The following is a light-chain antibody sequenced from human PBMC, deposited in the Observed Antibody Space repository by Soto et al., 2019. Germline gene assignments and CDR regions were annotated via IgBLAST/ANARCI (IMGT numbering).Light chain of an antibody. Sequence: QSVLTQPPSASGTPGQRVTISCSGSSYNIGSNYVYWYQQLPGTAPKLLIYRNNQRPSGVPDRFSGSKSGTSASLAISGLRSEDEADYYCAAWHDSLSAAAVFGGGTQLTVL. CDR1: SYNIGSNY. CDR3: AAWHDSLSAAAV. J-gene: IGLJ7*01. CDR2: RNN. V-gene: IGLV1-47*01.